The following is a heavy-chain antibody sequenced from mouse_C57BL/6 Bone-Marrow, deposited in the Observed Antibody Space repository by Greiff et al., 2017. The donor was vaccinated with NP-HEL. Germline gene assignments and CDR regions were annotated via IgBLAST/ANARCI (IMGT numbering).Heavy chain of an antibody. CDR1: GYTFTDYY. CDR3: ARSLLRQAY. Sequence: QVQLQQPGAELVRPGASVKLSCKASGYTFTDYYINWVKQRPGQGLEWIARFYPGSGNTYYNEKFKGKATLTAEKSSSTAYMQLSSLTSEDSAVYFCARSLLRQAYWGQGTLVTVSA. CDR2: FYPGSGNT. V-gene: IGHV1-76*01. J-gene: IGHJ3*01. D-gene: IGHD2-12*01.